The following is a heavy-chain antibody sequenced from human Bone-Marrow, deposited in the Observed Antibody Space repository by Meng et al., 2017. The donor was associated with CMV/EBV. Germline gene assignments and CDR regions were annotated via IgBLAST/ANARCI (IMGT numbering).Heavy chain of an antibody. CDR3: ARQLVF. J-gene: IGHJ4*02. CDR2: ISWNSGSI. CDR1: GFTFDDYA. V-gene: IGHV3-9*01. D-gene: IGHD6-6*01. Sequence: GGSLRLSCAASGFTFDDYAMHWVRQAPGKGLEWVSGISWNSGSIGYADSVKGRFTISRDNAKNSLYLQMNSLRAGDTAVYYCARQLVFWGQGTLVTVSS.